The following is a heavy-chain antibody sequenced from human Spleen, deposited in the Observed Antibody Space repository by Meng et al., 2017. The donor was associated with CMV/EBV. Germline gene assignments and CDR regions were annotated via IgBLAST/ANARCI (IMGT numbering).Heavy chain of an antibody. D-gene: IGHD3-22*01. V-gene: IGHV4-4*02. Sequence: LTCAVSGGSISSSDYWSWLRQSPGRGLEWIGEVFHSGNTNYNPSLKSRVTISKDKSSNQFSLTLTSVTAADTAVYYCARGPSGYHFDYWGQGTLVTVSS. CDR3: ARGPSGYHFDY. CDR1: GGSISSSDY. CDR2: VFHSGNT. J-gene: IGHJ4*02.